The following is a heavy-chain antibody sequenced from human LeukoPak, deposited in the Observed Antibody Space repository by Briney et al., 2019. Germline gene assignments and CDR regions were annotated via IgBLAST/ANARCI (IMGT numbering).Heavy chain of an antibody. CDR2: TYYRSKWYN. V-gene: IGHV6-1*01. CDR1: GASVSINIAA. D-gene: IGHD3-9*01. J-gene: IGHJ4*02. CDR3: ARDLTYYEILTGFQN. Sequence: SPTLSLTCAFSGASVSINIAAWNGIRQSPSKGLEWLGSTYYRSKWYNDDAVSVNSLITINPDTSTNQFYLQLDSVTPEDTAVYYCARDLTYYEILTGFQNWGQGTLVTVSS.